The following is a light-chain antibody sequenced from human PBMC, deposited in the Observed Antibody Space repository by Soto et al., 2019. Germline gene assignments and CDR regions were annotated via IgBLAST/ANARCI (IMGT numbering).Light chain of an antibody. CDR3: QSYDSSLSGSYV. CDR2: GNS. J-gene: IGLJ1*01. Sequence: QSVLTQPPSGSGAPGQRVTISCTGSSSNIGAGYDVHWYQQLPGTAPKLLIYGNSNRPSGVPDRFSGSKSGTSAYLAITGLRAEDEADYYCQSYDSSLSGSYVFGTGTKVTVL. CDR1: SSNIGAGYD. V-gene: IGLV1-40*01.